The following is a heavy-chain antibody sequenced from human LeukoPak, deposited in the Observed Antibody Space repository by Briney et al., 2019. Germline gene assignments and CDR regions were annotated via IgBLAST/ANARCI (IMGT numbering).Heavy chain of an antibody. V-gene: IGHV3-7*01. CDR1: GFSVSRKY. Sequence: GGSLRLSCAASGFSVSRKYMSWVRQAPGKGLEWVANIDPDGSEKQYGDSVKGRFTTSRDNAKNSLYLQMNSLRAEDTAIYYCARIYYFGDNNWRYFDNWGQGTLVTVSS. CDR2: IDPDGSEK. CDR3: ARIYYFGDNNWRYFDN. J-gene: IGHJ4*02. D-gene: IGHD3-10*01.